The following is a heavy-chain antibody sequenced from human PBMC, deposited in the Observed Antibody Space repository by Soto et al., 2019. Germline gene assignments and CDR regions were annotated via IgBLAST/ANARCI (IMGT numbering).Heavy chain of an antibody. CDR2: IYYSGST. D-gene: IGHD5-12*01. CDR3: ARQGKRWLRPTPPYYFDY. J-gene: IGHJ4*02. CDR1: GGSISSYY. Sequence: SETLSLTCTVSGGSISSYYWSWIRQPPGKGLEWIGHIYYSGSTNYNPSLKSRVTISVDTSKNQFSLKLSSVTAADTAVYYCARQGKRWLRPTPPYYFDYWGQGTLVTVSS. V-gene: IGHV4-59*08.